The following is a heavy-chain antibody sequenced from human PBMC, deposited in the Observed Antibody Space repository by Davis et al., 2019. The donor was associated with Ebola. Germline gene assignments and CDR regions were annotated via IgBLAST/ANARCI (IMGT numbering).Heavy chain of an antibody. J-gene: IGHJ4*02. D-gene: IGHD3-9*01. CDR3: AGNYDILTGTPFDY. Sequence: GESLKISCAASGFAFSNYDMTWVRQAPGKGLEWVAVISYDGSNKYYADSVKGRFTISRDNSKNTLYLQMNSLRAEDTAVYYCAGNYDILTGTPFDYWGQGTLVTVSS. CDR2: ISYDGSNK. CDR1: GFAFSNYD. V-gene: IGHV3-30*03.